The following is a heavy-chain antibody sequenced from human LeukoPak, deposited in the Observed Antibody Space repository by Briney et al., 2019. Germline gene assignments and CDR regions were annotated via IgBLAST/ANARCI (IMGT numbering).Heavy chain of an antibody. CDR1: GGSFSGYY. CDR2: INHSGST. J-gene: IGHJ4*02. D-gene: IGHD3-10*01. Sequence: SETLSLTCAVYGGSFSGYYWSWIRQPPGKGLEWIGEINHSGSTNYNPSLKSRVTISVDTSKNQFSLKLSSVTAADTAVYYCARSERLLWFGELLFHFDYWGQGTLVTVSS. V-gene: IGHV4-34*01. CDR3: ARSERLLWFGELLFHFDY.